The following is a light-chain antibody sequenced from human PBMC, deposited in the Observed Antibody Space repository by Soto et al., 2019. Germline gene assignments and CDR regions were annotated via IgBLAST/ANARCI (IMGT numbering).Light chain of an antibody. CDR3: QQSSSTPRT. Sequence: DSQMTQSPSSLSASVGDRVTITCRASQGISTYLNWYQHKSGKAPKLLIYAASSLQSGVPSRFSGSGSGTDFTLTISSLQPEDFATYYCQQSSSTPRTFGQGTKLEIK. CDR1: QGISTY. J-gene: IGKJ2*01. V-gene: IGKV1-39*01. CDR2: AAS.